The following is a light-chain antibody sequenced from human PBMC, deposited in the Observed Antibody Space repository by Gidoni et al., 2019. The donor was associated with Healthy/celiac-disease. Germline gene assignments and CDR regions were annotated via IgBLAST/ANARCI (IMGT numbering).Light chain of an antibody. J-gene: IGKJ1*01. CDR1: QSISSY. V-gene: IGKV1-39*01. CDR3: QHSYSTPQT. Sequence: DIQMTQSPSSLSASVGDRVTITCRASQSISSYVNWYQQKPVKAPKLLIYAASSWQSGVPSRFSGSGSAADFTLTISSLQAEDFATYYWQHSYSTPQTFGQGTKVEIK. CDR2: AAS.